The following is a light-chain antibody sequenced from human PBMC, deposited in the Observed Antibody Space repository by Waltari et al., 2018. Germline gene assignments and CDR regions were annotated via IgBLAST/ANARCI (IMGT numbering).Light chain of an antibody. V-gene: IGKV3-15*01. CDR2: GAS. J-gene: IGKJ1*01. CDR3: QQYNDWPRT. CDR1: QSVSSN. Sequence: IVMTQSTPTLSLSPGARATLSCRASQSVSSNLAWYQQKPGQAPRPLIYGASTRATGVAARFSGSGSGTEFTLTISSLESEDFGLYYCQQYNDWPRTFGQGTKVEV.